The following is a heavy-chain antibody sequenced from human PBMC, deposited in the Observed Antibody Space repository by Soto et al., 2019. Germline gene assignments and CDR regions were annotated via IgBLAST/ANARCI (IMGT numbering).Heavy chain of an antibody. CDR3: ARNTIFRGMDV. J-gene: IGHJ6*02. Sequence: HPGGSLRLSCAASGFTVSSNYMSWVRQAPGKGLEWVSVIYSGGSTYYADSVKGRFTISRDNSKNTLYLQMNSLRAEDTAVYYCARNTIFRGMDVWGQGTTVTVSS. CDR2: IYSGGST. D-gene: IGHD3-3*01. CDR1: GFTVSSNY. V-gene: IGHV3-53*01.